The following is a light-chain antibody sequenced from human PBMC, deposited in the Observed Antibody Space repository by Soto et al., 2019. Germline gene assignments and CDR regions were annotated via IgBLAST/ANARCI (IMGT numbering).Light chain of an antibody. Sequence: DIQMTQSPSSLSASVGDRVTITCRASQSISRFLNWYQQKPGKAPKLLIYAASSLQSGAPSRFSGTGSGTDFTLTISSLQPEDSATYYCQQSYSTPPARTFGGGTKVDIK. CDR1: QSISRF. J-gene: IGKJ4*01. CDR2: AAS. CDR3: QQSYSTPPART. V-gene: IGKV1-39*01.